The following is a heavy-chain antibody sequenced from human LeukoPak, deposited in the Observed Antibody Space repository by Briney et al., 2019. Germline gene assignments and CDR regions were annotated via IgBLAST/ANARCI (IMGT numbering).Heavy chain of an antibody. D-gene: IGHD3-22*01. Sequence: GASVKVSCKASGYTFTSYAMNWVRQAPGQGLEWMGWMNPTSGKAGFAQRFQGRVSMTRNISISTAYMELSSLRSEDTAVYYCARDFFDGHGYTSYYYGMDVWGQGTTVTVSS. CDR3: ARDFFDGHGYTSYYYGMDV. CDR2: MNPTSGKA. V-gene: IGHV1-8*02. J-gene: IGHJ6*02. CDR1: GYTFTSYA.